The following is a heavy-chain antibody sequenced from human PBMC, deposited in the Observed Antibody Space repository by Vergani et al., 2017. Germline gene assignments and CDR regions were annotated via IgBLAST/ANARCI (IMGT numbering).Heavy chain of an antibody. CDR1: GNTFNGYY. J-gene: IGHJ4*02. CDR2: INPKNGGT. V-gene: IGHV1-2*02. CDR3: ARGLRGGLWWDVGY. D-gene: IGHD2-21*01. Sequence: QVQLVQSGAEVKKPGASVRVSCRASGNTFNGYYIHWVRQAPGQGLEWMGWINPKNGGTISSQKFQGRVSMTGDTSISTVYVELRGLKSDDTAVYYCARGLRGGLWWDVGYWGQGTLVTVSS.